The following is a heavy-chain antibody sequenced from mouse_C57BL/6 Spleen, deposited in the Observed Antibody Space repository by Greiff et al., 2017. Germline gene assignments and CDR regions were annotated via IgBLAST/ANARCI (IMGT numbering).Heavy chain of an antibody. Sequence: QVQLQQSGPELVKPGASVKISCKASGYAFSSSWMNWVKQRPGKGLEWIGRIYPGDGDTNYNGKFKGKATLTADKSSSTAYMQHSSLTSEDSAVYFCARSYFDYWGQGTTLTVSS. V-gene: IGHV1-82*01. CDR2: IYPGDGDT. CDR3: ARSYFDY. J-gene: IGHJ2*01. CDR1: GYAFSSSW.